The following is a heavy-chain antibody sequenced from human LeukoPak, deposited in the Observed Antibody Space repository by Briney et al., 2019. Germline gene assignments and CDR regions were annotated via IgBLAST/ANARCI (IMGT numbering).Heavy chain of an antibody. CDR3: ARGDCSSTSCLFYYFDY. Sequence: PSETLSLTCAVYGGSFSGYYWSWIRQPPGKGLEWIGEINHSGSTSYNPSLKSRVTISVDTSKNQFSLKLSSVTAADTAVYYCARGDCSSTSCLFYYFDYWGQGTLVTVSS. CDR1: GGSFSGYY. V-gene: IGHV4-34*01. D-gene: IGHD2-2*01. CDR2: INHSGST. J-gene: IGHJ4*02.